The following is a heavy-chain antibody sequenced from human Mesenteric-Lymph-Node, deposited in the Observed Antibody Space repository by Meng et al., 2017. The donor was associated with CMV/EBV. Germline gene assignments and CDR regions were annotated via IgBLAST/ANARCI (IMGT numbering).Heavy chain of an antibody. Sequence: SVKDSCKASGGTFSSYTISWVRQAPGQGLEWMGRIIPILGIANYAQKFQGRVTITADKSTSTAYMELSSLRSEDTAVYYCATRSTVTSSYYYYGMDVWGQGTTVTVSS. CDR1: GGTFSSYT. J-gene: IGHJ6*02. CDR2: IIPILGIA. CDR3: ATRSTVTSSYYYYGMDV. D-gene: IGHD4-11*01. V-gene: IGHV1-69*02.